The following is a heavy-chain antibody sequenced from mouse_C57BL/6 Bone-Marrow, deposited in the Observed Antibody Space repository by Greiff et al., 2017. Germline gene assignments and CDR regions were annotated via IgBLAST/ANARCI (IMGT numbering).Heavy chain of an antibody. Sequence: QVQLQQSGAELMKPGASVKLSCKATGYTFTGYWIEWVKQRPGHGLEWIGEILPGSGSTNYNEKFKGKATFPADTSSNTAYMQLSSLTTEDSAIYYGATGVITTVAEFAYWGQGTLVTVSA. CDR1: GYTFTGYW. J-gene: IGHJ3*01. D-gene: IGHD1-1*01. CDR3: ATGVITTVAEFAY. V-gene: IGHV1-9*01. CDR2: ILPGSGST.